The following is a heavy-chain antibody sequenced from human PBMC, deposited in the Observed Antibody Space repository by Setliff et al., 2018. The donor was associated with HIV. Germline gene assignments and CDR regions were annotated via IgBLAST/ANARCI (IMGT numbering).Heavy chain of an antibody. J-gene: IGHJ3*02. Sequence: SETLSLTCTVFGEFVSSGGNYWGWVRQLPGKALEWIGYIYYSGETYYSPSLKSRVTISLDTSQSQFSLSLTSVTAADTALYYCARHSDFWSEDAFDIWGQGTMVTVSS. CDR3: ARHSDFWSEDAFDI. CDR2: IYYSGET. D-gene: IGHD3-3*01. V-gene: IGHV4-31*03. CDR1: GEFVSSGGNY.